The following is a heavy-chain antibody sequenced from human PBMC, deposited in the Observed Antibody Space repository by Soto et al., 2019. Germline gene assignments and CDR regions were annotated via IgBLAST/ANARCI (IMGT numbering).Heavy chain of an antibody. CDR3: PRGWAVAGPGGLDF. CDR2: IIPIFGTA. V-gene: IGHV1-69*13. Sequence: ASVKVSCKASGGTFSSYAISWVRQAPGQGLEWMGGIIPIFGTANYAQKFQGRVTITADESTSTAYMELSSLRSQDTAVYYCPRGWAVAGPGGLDFWGQGTLVTVSS. J-gene: IGHJ4*02. CDR1: GGTFSSYA. D-gene: IGHD6-19*01.